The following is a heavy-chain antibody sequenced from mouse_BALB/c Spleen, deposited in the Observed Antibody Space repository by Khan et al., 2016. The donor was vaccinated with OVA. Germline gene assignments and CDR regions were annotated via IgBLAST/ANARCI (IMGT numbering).Heavy chain of an antibody. CDR1: GFSLTNYG. CDR2: IWSGGST. Sequence: VELVESGPGLVQPSQSLSITCTVSGFSLTNYGVHWVRQSPGKGLEWLGVIWSGGSTDYNAAFISRLSISKDNSKSQVFFKMNSLQPNDSTIYYCARNYDYDEGLAYWGQGTLVTVSA. V-gene: IGHV2-2*02. CDR3: ARNYDYDEGLAY. D-gene: IGHD2-4*01. J-gene: IGHJ3*01.